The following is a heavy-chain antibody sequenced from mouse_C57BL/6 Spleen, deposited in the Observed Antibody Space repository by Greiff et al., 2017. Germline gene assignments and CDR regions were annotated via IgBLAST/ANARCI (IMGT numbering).Heavy chain of an antibody. CDR1: GFTFSSYG. V-gene: IGHV5-6*01. Sequence: EVMLVESGGDLVKPGGSLKLSCAASGFTFSSYGMSWVRQTPDKRLEWVATISSGGSYTYYPDSVKGRFTISRDNAKNTLYLQMSSLKSEYTAMYYCARKAYDYDGGYAMDYWGQGTSVTVSS. D-gene: IGHD2-4*01. J-gene: IGHJ4*01. CDR3: ARKAYDYDGGYAMDY. CDR2: ISSGGSYT.